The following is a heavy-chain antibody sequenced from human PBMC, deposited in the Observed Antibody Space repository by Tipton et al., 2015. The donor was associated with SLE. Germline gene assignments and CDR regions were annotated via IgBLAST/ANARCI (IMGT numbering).Heavy chain of an antibody. Sequence: SLRLSCAASGFTFDDYAMHWVRQAPGKGLEWVSVIYSGGTTYYADSVKGRFTISRDNSKNTLYLQMNSLRAEDTAVYYCAKIDSVTIFGVVGDYFDYWGQGTLVTVSS. D-gene: IGHD3-3*01. CDR3: AKIDSVTIFGVVGDYFDY. V-gene: IGHV3-23*03. CDR1: GFTFDDYA. J-gene: IGHJ4*02. CDR2: IYSGGTT.